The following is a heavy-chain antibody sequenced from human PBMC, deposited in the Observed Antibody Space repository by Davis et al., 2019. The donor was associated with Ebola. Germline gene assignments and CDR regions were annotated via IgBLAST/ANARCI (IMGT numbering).Heavy chain of an antibody. J-gene: IGHJ4*02. V-gene: IGHV3-11*01. CDR1: GFTFTHYY. CDR2: ISVSSNTI. D-gene: IGHD6-13*01. Sequence: GESLKISCSPSGFTFTHYYMSWIRQAPGKGLEWVSYISVSSNTIYYADSVKGRFTISRDNAKNSLYLQMNSLRAEDTAVYYCASYSSSSHGWGQGTLVTVSS. CDR3: ASYSSSSHG.